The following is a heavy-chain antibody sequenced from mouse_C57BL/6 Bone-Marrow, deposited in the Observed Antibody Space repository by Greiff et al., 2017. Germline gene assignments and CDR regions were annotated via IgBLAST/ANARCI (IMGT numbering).Heavy chain of an antibody. Sequence: EVQGVESGGGLVQPGGSLSLSCAASGFTFTDYYMSWVRQPPGKALEWLGFIRNKANGYTTEYSASVKGRLTISRDNSQSILYLQMHALRAEDSATYYGARSQVVYVDYWGQGTTLTVSS. D-gene: IGHD1-1*01. CDR1: GFTFTDYY. V-gene: IGHV7-3*01. J-gene: IGHJ2*01. CDR2: IRNKANGYTT. CDR3: ARSQVVYVDY.